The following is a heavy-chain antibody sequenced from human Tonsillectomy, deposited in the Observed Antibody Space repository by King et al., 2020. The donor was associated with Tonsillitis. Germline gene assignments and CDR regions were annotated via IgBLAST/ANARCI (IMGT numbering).Heavy chain of an antibody. Sequence: VQLQQWGAGLLKPSETLSLTCAVYGGSFSGYYWSWIRQPPGKGLEWIGEINHSGSTNYNPSLKSRVTISVDTSKNQFSLKLSSVTAADTAVYYCARGRMTGYSSSWYPFFWFDPWGQGTLVTVSS. CDR3: ARGRMTGYSSSWYPFFWFDP. J-gene: IGHJ5*02. CDR1: GGSFSGYY. D-gene: IGHD6-13*01. V-gene: IGHV4-34*01. CDR2: INHSGST.